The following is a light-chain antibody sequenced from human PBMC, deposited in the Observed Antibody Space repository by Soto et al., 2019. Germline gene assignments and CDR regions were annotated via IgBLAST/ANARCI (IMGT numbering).Light chain of an antibody. CDR3: QQYNNWPLLT. V-gene: IGKV3-15*01. CDR2: GAS. Sequence: EIVMTXXPXTLSVSPGERATLSCRASQSVSSNLAWYQQKPGQAPRLLIYGASTRATGIPARFSGSGSGTEFTLTISSLQSEDFAVYYCQQYNNWPLLTFGPGTKVDIK. CDR1: QSVSSN. J-gene: IGKJ3*01.